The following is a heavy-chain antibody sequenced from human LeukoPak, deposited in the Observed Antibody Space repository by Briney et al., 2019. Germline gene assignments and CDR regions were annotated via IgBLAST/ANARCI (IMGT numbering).Heavy chain of an antibody. V-gene: IGHV4-34*01. J-gene: IGHJ6*03. Sequence: SETLSLTCAVYGGSFSGYYWSWIRQPPGKGLEWIGEINHSGSTNYNPSLKSRVTISVDTSKNQFSLKLSSVTAADTAVYYCARPPDLYCSSTSCPYYYYMDVWGKGTTVTVSS. CDR2: INHSGST. CDR1: GGSFSGYY. CDR3: ARPPDLYCSSTSCPYYYYMDV. D-gene: IGHD2-2*01.